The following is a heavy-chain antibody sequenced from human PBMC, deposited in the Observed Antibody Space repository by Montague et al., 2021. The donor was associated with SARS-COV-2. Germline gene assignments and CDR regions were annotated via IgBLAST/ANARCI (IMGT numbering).Heavy chain of an antibody. V-gene: IGHV3-7*01. CDR3: VGGGSSAY. J-gene: IGHJ4*02. Sequence: SLRLSCAASGFTFKNYWMTWVRQAPGKGLEWLANIGRDESERYYGDPAKGRFTISRDNARNSLFLQMISLRVEDTAVYYCVGGGSSAYWGQGTLVTVSS. D-gene: IGHD3-10*01. CDR1: GFTFKNYW. CDR2: IGRDESER.